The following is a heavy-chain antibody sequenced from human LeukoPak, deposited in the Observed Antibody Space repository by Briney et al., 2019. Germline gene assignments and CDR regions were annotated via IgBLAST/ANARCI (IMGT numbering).Heavy chain of an antibody. CDR2: ITGSGDST. CDR3: AKGERSGWYGRENYFDY. V-gene: IGHV3-23*01. Sequence: SGGSLRLSCAASGFTFSSYAMSWVRQAPGKGLDWVSAITGSGDSTYYADSVKGRFTISRDNSKNTLYLLMNSLRAEDTAVYYCAKGERSGWYGRENYFDYWGQGTLVTVSS. CDR1: GFTFSSYA. D-gene: IGHD6-19*01. J-gene: IGHJ4*02.